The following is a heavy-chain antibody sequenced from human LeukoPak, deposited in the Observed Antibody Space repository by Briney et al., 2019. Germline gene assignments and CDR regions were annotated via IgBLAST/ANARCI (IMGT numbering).Heavy chain of an antibody. D-gene: IGHD2-2*01. CDR1: GFTFSSYG. V-gene: IGHV3-30*02. J-gene: IGHJ6*03. CDR2: IRYDGSNK. CDR3: ARDLDVVPAAHYYMDV. Sequence: GGSLRLSCAASGFTFSSYGMHWVRQAPGKGLEWVAFIRYDGSNKYYADSVKGRFTISRDNSKNTLYLQMNSLRAEDTAVYYCARDLDVVPAAHYYMDVWGKGTTVTVSS.